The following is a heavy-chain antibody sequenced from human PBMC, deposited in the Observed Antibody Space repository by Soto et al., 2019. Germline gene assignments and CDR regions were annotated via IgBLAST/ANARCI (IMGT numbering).Heavy chain of an antibody. CDR2: MNPNSGNT. CDR1: GYTFTSYG. J-gene: IGHJ4*02. Sequence: AAEKVSCKASGYTFTSYGIKWVRQATGQGLEWMGWMNPNSGNTGYAQKFQGRVTMTRNTSISTAYMELSSLRSEDTAVYYCARGLTNPIAAPYWGQGTLVTVSS. D-gene: IGHD6-13*01. V-gene: IGHV1-8*01. CDR3: ARGLTNPIAAPY.